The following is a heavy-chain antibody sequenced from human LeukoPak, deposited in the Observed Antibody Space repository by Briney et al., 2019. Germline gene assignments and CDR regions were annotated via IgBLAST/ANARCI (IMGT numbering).Heavy chain of an antibody. D-gene: IGHD1-26*01. Sequence: GGSLRLSCAAPGFTFSSYGMHWVRQAPGKGLEWVAVISYDGSNKYYADSVKGRFTISRDNSKNTLYLQMNSLRAEDTAVYYCAKEEATWSNYYYYYYMDVWGKGTTVTVSS. CDR1: GFTFSSYG. V-gene: IGHV3-30*18. CDR2: ISYDGSNK. CDR3: AKEEATWSNYYYYYYMDV. J-gene: IGHJ6*03.